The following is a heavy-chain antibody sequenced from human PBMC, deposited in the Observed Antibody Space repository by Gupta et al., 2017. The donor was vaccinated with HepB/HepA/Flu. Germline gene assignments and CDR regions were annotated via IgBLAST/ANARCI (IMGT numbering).Heavy chain of an antibody. Sequence: QVQLVQSGAEVKNPGASVKLSCKAYGYTFRNYGFTWVRQAPGQWLEWIGWISAYNGGTDYAQKLQGRVSMTTDPSTTTAYMELRSLRSDDTAVYYCGRWGPLYYYMDVWGKGTTVTVSS. V-gene: IGHV1-18*01. CDR2: ISAYNGGT. CDR3: GRWGPLYYYMDV. J-gene: IGHJ6*03. CDR1: GYTFRNYG. D-gene: IGHD3-16*01.